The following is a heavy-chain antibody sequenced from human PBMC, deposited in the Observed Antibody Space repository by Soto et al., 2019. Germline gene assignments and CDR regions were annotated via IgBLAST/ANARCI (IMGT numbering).Heavy chain of an antibody. Sequence: PSETLSLTCTVSGGSISSYYWSWIRQPPGKGLEWIGYIYYSGSTNYNPSLKSRVTISVDTSKNQFSLKLSSVTAADTAVYYCARGDSGSHQCFFDYWGQGTLVTVSS. CDR3: ARGDSGSHQCFFDY. V-gene: IGHV4-59*01. CDR1: GGSISSYY. J-gene: IGHJ4*02. D-gene: IGHD1-26*01. CDR2: IYYSGST.